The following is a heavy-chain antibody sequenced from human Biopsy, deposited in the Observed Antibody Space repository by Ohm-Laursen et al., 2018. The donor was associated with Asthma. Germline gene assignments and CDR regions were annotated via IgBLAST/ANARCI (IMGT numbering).Heavy chain of an antibody. Sequence: SLKLSCTASGFSFNSYGMHWVRQAPGKGLEWVAVMSFDGRQTYYADSVKGRFTISRDNSKNTLYLQMNSLRAEDTAVYYCAKERYYDFWSGYPIWGQGTMVTVSS. D-gene: IGHD3-3*01. CDR3: AKERYYDFWSGYPI. CDR1: GFSFNSYG. V-gene: IGHV3-30*18. CDR2: MSFDGRQT. J-gene: IGHJ3*02.